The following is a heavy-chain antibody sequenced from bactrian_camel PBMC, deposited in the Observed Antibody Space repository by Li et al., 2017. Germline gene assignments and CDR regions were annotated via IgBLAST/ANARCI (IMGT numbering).Heavy chain of an antibody. V-gene: IGHV3S53*01. CDR2: IPPDGKE. J-gene: IGHJ4*01. D-gene: IGHD7*01. CDR1: RGIDDADA. CDR3: AVDRPIRLVARIIKFGKIRSCGDTDDLY. Sequence: HVQLVESGGGSVQIGGSLTLACAASRGIDDADAVWGCCRQAPGAQCEMVASIPPDGKEYYADSVKGRFASSRDNERNAVHLRMSDLPPQDTATEFCAVDRPIRLVARIIKFGKIRSCGDTDDLYWGQGTQVTVS.